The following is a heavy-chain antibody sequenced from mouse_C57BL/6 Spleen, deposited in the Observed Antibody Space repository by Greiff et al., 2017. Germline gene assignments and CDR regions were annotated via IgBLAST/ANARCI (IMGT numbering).Heavy chain of an antibody. CDR1: GYSFTSYY. J-gene: IGHJ2*01. V-gene: IGHV1-66*01. D-gene: IGHD1-1*01. CDR3: ASYYYGSSPDY. CDR2: IYPGSGNT. Sequence: VHLQESGPELVKPGASVKIFCKASGYSFTSYYIHWVTQRPGQGLEWIGWIYPGSGNTKYNEKFKGKAPLTADTSTSTAYMQLSSLTSEDSAVYYYASYYYGSSPDYWGQGTTLTVSS.